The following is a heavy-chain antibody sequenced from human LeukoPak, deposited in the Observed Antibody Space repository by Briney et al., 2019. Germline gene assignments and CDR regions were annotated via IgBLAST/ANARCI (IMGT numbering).Heavy chain of an antibody. J-gene: IGHJ4*02. CDR1: GGTFSSYA. CDR2: IIPIFGTA. Sequence: GASVKVSCKASGGTFSSYAISWVRQAPGQGLEWMGGIIPIFGTANYAQKFQGRVTITADESTSTAYMELSSLRSEDTAVYYCARDLSPLTPRQTFDYWGQGTLVTVSS. V-gene: IGHV1-69*13. CDR3: ARDLSPLTPRQTFDY.